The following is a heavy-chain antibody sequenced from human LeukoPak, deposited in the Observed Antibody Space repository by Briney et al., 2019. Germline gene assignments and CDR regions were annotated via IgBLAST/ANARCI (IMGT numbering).Heavy chain of an antibody. J-gene: IGHJ5*02. V-gene: IGHV3-64*01. D-gene: IGHD3-16*02. Sequence: AGGSLRLSCAASGFTFSSYAMHWVRQAPGKGLEYVSAISSNGGSTYYANSVKGRFTISRDNSKNTLYLQMGSLRAEDMAVYYCARGGEWEVSEGSWFDPWGQGTLVTVSS. CDR2: ISSNGGST. CDR3: ARGGEWEVSEGSWFDP. CDR1: GFTFSSYA.